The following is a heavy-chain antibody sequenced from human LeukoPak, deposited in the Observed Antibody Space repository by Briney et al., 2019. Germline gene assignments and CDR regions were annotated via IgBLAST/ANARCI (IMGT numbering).Heavy chain of an antibody. V-gene: IGHV1-8*01. CDR2: MNPNSGNT. D-gene: IGHD6-13*01. CDR3: ARAGRIATNWFDP. CDR1: GYTFTSYD. J-gene: IGHJ5*02. Sequence: ASVKVSCKASGYTFTSYDIKWVRQATGQGLEWMGWMNPNSGNTGYAQKFQGRVTMTRNTSISTAYMELSSLRSEDTAVYYCARAGRIATNWFDPWGQGTLVTVSS.